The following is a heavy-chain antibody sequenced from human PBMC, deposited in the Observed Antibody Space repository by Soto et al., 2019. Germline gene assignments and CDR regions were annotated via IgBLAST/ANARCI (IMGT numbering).Heavy chain of an antibody. J-gene: IGHJ4*02. CDR1: GVSVSSGASY. Sequence: PSETLSLTCNVSGVSVSSGASYWSWIRQPPGKGPEWIGDIFYSGSSHYNPSLKSRVTMSVDTSKNQFSLNLSSVTAADTAVYYCARGFDSGKFYAFESWGQGTQVTVSS. CDR2: IFYSGSS. D-gene: IGHD1-26*01. V-gene: IGHV4-30-4*01. CDR3: ARGFDSGKFYAFES.